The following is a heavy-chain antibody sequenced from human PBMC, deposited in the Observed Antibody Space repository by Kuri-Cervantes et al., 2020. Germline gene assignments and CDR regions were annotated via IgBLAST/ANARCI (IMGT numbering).Heavy chain of an antibody. V-gene: IGHV1-69*13. CDR2: IISIFGTA. Sequence: SVKVSCKASGYTFTGYYMHWVRQAPGQGLEWMGGIISIFGTANYAQKFQGRVTITADESTSTAYMELSSLRSEDTAVYYCARDWADCSSTSCYSSNWFDPWGQGTLVTVSS. CDR1: GYTFTGYY. CDR3: ARDWADCSSTSCYSSNWFDP. D-gene: IGHD2-2*02. J-gene: IGHJ5*02.